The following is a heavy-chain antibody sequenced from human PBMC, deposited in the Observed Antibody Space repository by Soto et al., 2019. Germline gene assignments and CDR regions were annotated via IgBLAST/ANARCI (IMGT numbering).Heavy chain of an antibody. D-gene: IGHD5-12*01. V-gene: IGHV4-59*01. Sequence: SETLSLTCTVSGGSISSYYWSWIRQPPGKGLEWIGYIYYSGSTNYNPSLKSRDNISVDTSKNQFSLKLSSVTAADTAVYYCARAYGGYADYWGQGALVTVSS. CDR3: ARAYGGYADY. J-gene: IGHJ4*02. CDR2: IYYSGST. CDR1: GGSISSYY.